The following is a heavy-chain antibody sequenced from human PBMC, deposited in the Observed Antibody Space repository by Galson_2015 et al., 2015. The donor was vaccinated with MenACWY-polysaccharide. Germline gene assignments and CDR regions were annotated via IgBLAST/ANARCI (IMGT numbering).Heavy chain of an antibody. CDR2: IWTDGKSK. D-gene: IGHD1-26*01. Sequence: SLRLSCAAPGFTFRTYGMHWVRQAPGKGLEWMTVIWTDGKSKYYADFVKGRFTISRDNSRDTLYLQMNSLRVEDTAVYYCARAMLGQSISGSLNNWLDPWGQGTLVIVSS. J-gene: IGHJ5*02. CDR3: ARAMLGQSISGSLNNWLDP. CDR1: GFTFRTYG. V-gene: IGHV3-33*01.